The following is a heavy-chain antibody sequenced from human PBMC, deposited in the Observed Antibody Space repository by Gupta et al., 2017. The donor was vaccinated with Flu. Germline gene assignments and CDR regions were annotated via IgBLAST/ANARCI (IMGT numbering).Heavy chain of an antibody. CDR3: ARINYQTFDY. Sequence: VQLVQSGAEVKKPGESLKISCEGSGYIFTSYWIAWVRQMPGKGLEWMGIVYPGDSDTKYSPSFQGQVTISADKSINTAYLQLSGLKASDTAIYYCARINYQTFDYWGQGTLVTVSS. D-gene: IGHD1-1*01. J-gene: IGHJ4*02. CDR2: VYPGDSDT. V-gene: IGHV5-51*03. CDR1: GYIFTSYW.